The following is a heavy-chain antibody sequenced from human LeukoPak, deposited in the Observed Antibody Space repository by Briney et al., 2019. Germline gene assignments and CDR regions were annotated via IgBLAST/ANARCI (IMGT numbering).Heavy chain of an antibody. J-gene: IGHJ4*02. CDR2: IFPGDSDT. V-gene: IGHV5-51*01. CDR1: GYNFTSYW. CDR3: ASRKKGMATAGFDY. Sequence: GESPKISCKGSGYNFTSYWTGWVRQMPGKGLEWMGIIFPGDSDTRCSPSFQGQVTISAEKSISTAYLQWSSLKASDTALYYCASRKKGMATAGFDYWGQGTLVTVSS. D-gene: IGHD5-24*01.